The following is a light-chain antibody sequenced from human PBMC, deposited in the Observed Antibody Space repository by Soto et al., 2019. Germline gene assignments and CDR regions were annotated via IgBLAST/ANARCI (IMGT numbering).Light chain of an antibody. CDR1: QGIGTD. CDR3: QKYNSAPLT. Sequence: DIQMTQSPSSLSASVGDRVTITCRASQGIGTDLGWYRQKPGRAPERLIYSTSSLQSGVPSRFSGSGSGTDFTLTISSLQPEDVATYYCQKYNSAPLTFGGGTKVDIK. J-gene: IGKJ4*01. V-gene: IGKV1-27*01. CDR2: STS.